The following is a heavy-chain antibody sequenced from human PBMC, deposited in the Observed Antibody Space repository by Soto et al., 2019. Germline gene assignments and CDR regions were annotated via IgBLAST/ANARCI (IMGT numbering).Heavy chain of an antibody. CDR1: GYTFTSYG. Sequence: GASVKASCKASGYTFTSYGICWVQQAPGQGLEWMGWISAYNGNTNYAQKLQGRVTMTTDTSTSTAYMELGSLRSDDTAVYYCAREGGITMVRGVIITGYYYGMDVWGQGTTVTVSS. V-gene: IGHV1-18*01. D-gene: IGHD3-10*01. CDR3: AREGGITMVRGVIITGYYYGMDV. J-gene: IGHJ6*02. CDR2: ISAYNGNT.